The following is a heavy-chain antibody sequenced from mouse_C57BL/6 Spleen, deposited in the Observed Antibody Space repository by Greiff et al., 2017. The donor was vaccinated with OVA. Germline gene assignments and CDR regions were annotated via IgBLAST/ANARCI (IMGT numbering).Heavy chain of an antibody. V-gene: IGHV5-17*01. D-gene: IGHD1-1*01. CDR1: GFTFSDYG. CDR2: ISSGSSTI. J-gene: IGHJ2*01. Sequence: EVKLVESGGGLVKPGGSLKLSCAASGFTFSDYGMHWVRQAPEKGLEWVAYISSGSSTIYYADTVKGRFTISRDNAKNTLFLQMTSLRSEDTAMYYCAAYYYGNFDYWGQGTTLTVSS. CDR3: AAYYYGNFDY.